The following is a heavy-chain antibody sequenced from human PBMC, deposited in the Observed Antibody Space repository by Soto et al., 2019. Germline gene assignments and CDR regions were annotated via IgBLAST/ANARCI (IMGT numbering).Heavy chain of an antibody. Sequence: QVQLQESGPGLVKPSETLSLTCTVSGASISNYYWSWIRQPPGKGLEWIGYIYHSGITSYNPSLTSRVTISVDTSENQVSLKLTFVTDADTAVYYCARQKDPYYYGMDVWGQGSTVIVSS. J-gene: IGHJ6*02. CDR1: GASISNYY. CDR3: ARQKDPYYYGMDV. V-gene: IGHV4-59*08. CDR2: IYHSGIT.